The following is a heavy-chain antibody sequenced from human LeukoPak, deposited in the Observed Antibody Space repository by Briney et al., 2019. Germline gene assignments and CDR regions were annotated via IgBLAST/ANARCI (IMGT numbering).Heavy chain of an antibody. CDR2: IYYSGST. Sequence: SQTLSLTCAVSGGSLSSGDYYWSWIRQPPGKGLEWIGYIYYSGSTYYNPSRRSRATISVDTSKNQCTLKRTSVTAATTAVYNCAKSTVTTSGILFDYWGQGTQLTVSS. CDR3: AKSTVTTSGILFDY. CDR1: GGSLSSGDYY. D-gene: IGHD4-17*01. J-gene: IGHJ4*02. V-gene: IGHV4-30-4*08.